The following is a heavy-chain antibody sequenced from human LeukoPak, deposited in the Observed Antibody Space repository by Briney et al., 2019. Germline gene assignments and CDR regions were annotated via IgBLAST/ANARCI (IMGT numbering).Heavy chain of an antibody. CDR3: ARVTSALFHY. J-gene: IGHJ4*02. V-gene: IGHV4-59*12. CDR1: GGSISSYY. CDR2: IDYSGRT. Sequence: PSETLSLTCTVSGGSISSYYWSWIRQPPGKGLEWMGYIDYSGRTSYNPSLKRRVTMSVDTPKNQFSLKLSSVTAADTAVYYCARVTSALFHYWGRGTLVTVSS.